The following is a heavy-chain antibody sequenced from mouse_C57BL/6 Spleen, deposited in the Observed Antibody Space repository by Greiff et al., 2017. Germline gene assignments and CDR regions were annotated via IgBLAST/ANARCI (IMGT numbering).Heavy chain of an antibody. D-gene: IGHD1-1*01. CDR2: IDPENGDT. J-gene: IGHJ3*01. CDR3: TTGGSSPAWFAY. CDR1: GFNIKDDY. V-gene: IGHV14-4*01. Sequence: VQLQQSGAELVRPGASVKLSCTASGFNIKDDYMHWVKQRPEQGLEWIGWIDPENGDTEYASKFQGKATRTADTSSNTAYLQLSSLTSADTAVYYCTTGGSSPAWFAYWGQGTLVTVSA.